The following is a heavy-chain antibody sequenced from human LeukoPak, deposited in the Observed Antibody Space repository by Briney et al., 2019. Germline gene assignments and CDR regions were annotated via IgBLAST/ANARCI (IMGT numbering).Heavy chain of an antibody. CDR2: ISGSGGTT. CDR3: AKSFWWFGEFSPFDI. CDR1: RFTFSSYG. J-gene: IGHJ3*02. Sequence: PGGSLRLSCAASRFTFSSYGMSWVRQAPGKGLEWVSGISGSGGTTYYADSVKGRFTISRDNSKNTLYLQMNSLRAEDTAVYYCAKSFWWFGEFSPFDIWGRGTMVTVSS. D-gene: IGHD3-10*01. V-gene: IGHV3-23*01.